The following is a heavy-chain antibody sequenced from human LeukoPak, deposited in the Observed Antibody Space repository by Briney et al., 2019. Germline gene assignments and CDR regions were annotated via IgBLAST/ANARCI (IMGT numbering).Heavy chain of an antibody. CDR2: INSDGSST. J-gene: IGHJ4*02. CDR3: ARVFSGWYFYFDN. Sequence: GGSLRLSCAAPGIPFSSFGMHWVRQAPGKGLVWVSRINSDGSSTTYADSVKGRFTISRDNAKNTLYLQMNSLRAEDTGVYFCARVFSGWYFYFDNWGQGTLVTVSS. V-gene: IGHV3-74*01. CDR1: GIPFSSFG. D-gene: IGHD6-19*01.